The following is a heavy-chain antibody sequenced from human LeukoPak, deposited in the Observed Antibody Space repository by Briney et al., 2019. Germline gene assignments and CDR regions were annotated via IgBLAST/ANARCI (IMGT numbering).Heavy chain of an antibody. V-gene: IGHV4-59*01. J-gene: IGHJ4*02. CDR1: GGSISSYY. CDR2: IYYSGST. D-gene: IGHD1-26*01. Sequence: PSETLYLTCIVSGGSISSYYWSWIRQPPGKGLEWIGYIYYSGSTNYNPSLKSRVTISVDTSKNQFSLKLSSVTAADTAVYYCARQPVGAARYFDYWGQGTLVTVSS. CDR3: ARQPVGAARYFDY.